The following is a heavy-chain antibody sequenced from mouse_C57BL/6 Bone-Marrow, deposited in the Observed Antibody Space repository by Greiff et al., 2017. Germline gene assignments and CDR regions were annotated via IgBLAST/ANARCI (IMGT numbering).Heavy chain of an antibody. CDR2: ISSGSSTI. CDR3: ARGSWGAWFAY. Sequence: DVMLVESGGCLVKPGGSLKLSCAASGFTFSDYGMHWVRQAPETGLEWVAYISSGSSTIYYAETVKGRFTISRDNSKNTLFLQMTRLRSEDTAMDYCARGSWGAWFAYWGQGTLGTVSA. J-gene: IGHJ3*01. V-gene: IGHV5-17*01. CDR1: GFTFSDYG. D-gene: IGHD4-1*01.